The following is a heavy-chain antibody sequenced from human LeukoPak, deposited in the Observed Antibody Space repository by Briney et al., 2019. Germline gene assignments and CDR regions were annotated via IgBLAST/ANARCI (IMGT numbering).Heavy chain of an antibody. D-gene: IGHD1-26*01. Sequence: GASVKVSCKASGYTFTGYYMHWVRQAPGQGLEWMGIINPSGGSTSYAQKFQGRVTMTRDMSTSTVYMELSSLRSEDTAVYYCARGPDPGEGDDTDSGSQGTPLDFDYWGQGTLVTVSS. V-gene: IGHV1-46*01. CDR2: INPSGGST. J-gene: IGHJ4*02. CDR3: ARGPDPGEGDDTDSGSQGTPLDFDY. CDR1: GYTFTGYY.